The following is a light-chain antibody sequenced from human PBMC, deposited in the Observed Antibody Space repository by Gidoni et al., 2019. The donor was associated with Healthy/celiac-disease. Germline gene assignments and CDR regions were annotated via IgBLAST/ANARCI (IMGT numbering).Light chain of an antibody. CDR2: AAS. J-gene: IGKJ1*01. Sequence: DIQMTQSPSSLSASVGDRVTITCRASQSISNYLNWYQQKPGKAPKLLIYAASSLQSGVPSRFSGGGSGTDFTLTISSLQPEDFATYYCQQSYSTWWTFXQXTKVEIK. V-gene: IGKV1-39*01. CDR1: QSISNY. CDR3: QQSYSTWWT.